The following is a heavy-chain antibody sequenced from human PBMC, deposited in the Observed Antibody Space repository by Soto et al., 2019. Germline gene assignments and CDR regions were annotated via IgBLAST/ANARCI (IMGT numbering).Heavy chain of an antibody. Sequence: VQLLESGGDLVQPGGSLRLSCVASGFILNNYAMSWVRQAPGKGLEWVSTIGGTDGDSDGVPWYEDSVKRRFTISRDRSANTLFLPMDNLRAEDSALYYCVKRGRNWGAFDFWGQGTTVVVSS. D-gene: IGHD7-27*01. J-gene: IGHJ3*01. V-gene: IGHV3-23*01. CDR2: IGGTDGDSDGVP. CDR1: GFILNNYA. CDR3: VKRGRNWGAFDF.